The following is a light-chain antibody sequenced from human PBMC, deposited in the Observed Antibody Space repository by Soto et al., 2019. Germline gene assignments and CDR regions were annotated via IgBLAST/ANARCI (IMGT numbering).Light chain of an antibody. CDR2: AAS. CDR1: QSISTY. V-gene: IGKV1-39*01. CDR3: QQSYSAPPT. J-gene: IGKJ1*01. Sequence: DIQMTQSPSSLSASMGDRDTITCRASQSISTYLIWYQQKLGKAPKLLIYAASNSQSGVPSRFSGSGSGTDFTLTISSLQPEDLATYYCQQSYSAPPTFGQGTKVDIK.